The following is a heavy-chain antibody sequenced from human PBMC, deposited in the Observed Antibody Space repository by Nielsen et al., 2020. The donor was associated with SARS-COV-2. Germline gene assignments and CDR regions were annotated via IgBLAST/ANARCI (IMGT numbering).Heavy chain of an antibody. J-gene: IGHJ4*02. V-gene: IGHV3-30*18. CDR1: GFTFSSYG. CDR3: AKDLGSYYDSSGYDGGFDY. D-gene: IGHD3-22*01. Sequence: GESLKISCAASGFTFSSYGMHWVRQAPGKGLEWVAVISYDGSNKYYADSVKGRFTISRDNSKNTLYLQMNSLRAEDTAVYYCAKDLGSYYDSSGYDGGFDYWGQGTLVTVSS. CDR2: ISYDGSNK.